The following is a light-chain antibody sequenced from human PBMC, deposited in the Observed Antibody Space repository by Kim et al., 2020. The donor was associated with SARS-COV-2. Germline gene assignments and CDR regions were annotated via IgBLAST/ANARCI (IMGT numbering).Light chain of an antibody. V-gene: IGKV1-6*01. CDR3: LKDYTYPWT. CDR2: AAS. Sequence: AVQMTQSPSSLSASIGDRVTITCRPSQGIRNDLSWYQQKPGQAPKVLVYAASSLQPGVPSRFSGSGSDTDFTLTISSLQPEDAATYFCLKDYTYPWTFGKGTKVEIK. J-gene: IGKJ1*01. CDR1: QGIRND.